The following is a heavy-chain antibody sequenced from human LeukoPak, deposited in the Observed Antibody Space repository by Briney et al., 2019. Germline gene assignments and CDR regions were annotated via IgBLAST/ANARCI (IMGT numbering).Heavy chain of an antibody. CDR2: IRPNSGGT. V-gene: IGHV1-2*02. CDR1: GYTFTGYY. CDR3: ATYSNSTLQYYYGLDV. J-gene: IGHJ6*02. D-gene: IGHD6-6*01. Sequence: GAPVKVSCETSGYTFTGYYLHWVRQSPGQGREWMGWIRPNSGGTKNAQKFQGRVTMTRDTSISTAYMELNRLTSDDTAVYYCATYSNSTLQYYYGLDVWGQGTTVSVSS.